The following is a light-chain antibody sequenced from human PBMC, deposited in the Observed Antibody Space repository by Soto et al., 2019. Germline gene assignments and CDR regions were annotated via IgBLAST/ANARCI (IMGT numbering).Light chain of an antibody. J-gene: IGLJ1*01. CDR1: SSDIGNYNL. CDR3: CSYAGSRFYV. Sequence: QSVLTQPASVSGSPGQSITISCTGTSSDIGNYNLVSWFHHHPDKAPKLVIYEVIKRPSGVSNRFSGSKSGNTASLTISGLQADDEGDYYCCSYAGSRFYVFGSGTTVTVL. CDR2: EVI. V-gene: IGLV2-23*02.